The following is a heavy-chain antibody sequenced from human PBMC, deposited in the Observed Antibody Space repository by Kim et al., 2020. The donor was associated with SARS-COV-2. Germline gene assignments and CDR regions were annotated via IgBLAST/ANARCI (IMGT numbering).Heavy chain of an antibody. CDR1: GGSISSYY. V-gene: IGHV4-59*01. D-gene: IGHD6-13*01. CDR3: ARVGIAANFDY. J-gene: IGHJ4*02. Sequence: SETLSLTCTVSGGSISSYYWSWIRQPPGKGLEWIGYIYYSGSTNYNPSLKSRVTISVDTSKNQFSLKLSSVTAADTAVYYCARVGIAANFDYWGQGTLVT. CDR2: IYYSGST.